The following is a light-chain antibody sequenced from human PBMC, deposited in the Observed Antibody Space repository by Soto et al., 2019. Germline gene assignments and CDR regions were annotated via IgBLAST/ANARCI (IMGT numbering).Light chain of an antibody. V-gene: IGKV1-39*01. Sequence: DLQMTQSPSSLSASLGDRVTITCRASQSISSYLNWYQQKPGKAPNLLIHAASSLQSGVPSRFSGRGSGTDFTLTISSLQPEDFATYYCQQSYSTPYTFGQGTKLEIK. CDR1: QSISSY. J-gene: IGKJ2*01. CDR3: QQSYSTPYT. CDR2: AAS.